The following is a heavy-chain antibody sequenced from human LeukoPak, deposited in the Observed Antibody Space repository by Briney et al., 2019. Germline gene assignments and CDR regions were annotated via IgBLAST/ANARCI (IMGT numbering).Heavy chain of an antibody. Sequence: ASVKVSCKASGYTFTSYAMNWVRQAPGQGLEWMGWINTNTGNPTYAQGFTGRFVFSLDTSVSTAYLQISSLKAEDTAVYYCARGMLAVAPTTVVGMDVWGQGTTVTASS. CDR2: INTNTGNP. J-gene: IGHJ6*02. CDR3: ARGMLAVAPTTVVGMDV. D-gene: IGHD6-19*01. CDR1: GYTFTSYA. V-gene: IGHV7-4-1*02.